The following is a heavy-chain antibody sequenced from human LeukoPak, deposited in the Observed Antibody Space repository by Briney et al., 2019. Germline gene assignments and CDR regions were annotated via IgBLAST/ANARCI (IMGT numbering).Heavy chain of an antibody. CDR2: ISSSSSTI. CDR3: AKTLHYGHFGKFDS. CDR1: GFTFSSYS. D-gene: IGHD4-17*01. V-gene: IGHV3-48*01. J-gene: IGHJ4*02. Sequence: PGGSLRLSCAASGFTFSSYSMNWVRQAPGKGLEWVSYISSSSSTIYYADSVKGRFTISRDNAKNSLYLQMNSLRAEDTAVYYCAKTLHYGHFGKFDSWGQGTLVTVSS.